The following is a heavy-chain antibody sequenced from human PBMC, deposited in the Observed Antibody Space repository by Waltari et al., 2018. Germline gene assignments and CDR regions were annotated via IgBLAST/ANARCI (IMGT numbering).Heavy chain of an antibody. J-gene: IGHJ6*02. V-gene: IGHV4-59*01. CDR3: ARAGASVAGLVNYYYYYGMDV. Sequence: QVQLQESGPGLVKPSETLSLTCTVSGGSISSYYWSWIRQSPGKGLEWIGYIYYSGSTNYNPSLKSRVTISVDTSKNQFSLKLSSVTAADTAVYYCARAGASVAGLVNYYYYYGMDVWGQGTTVTVS. CDR2: IYYSGST. CDR1: GGSISSYY. D-gene: IGHD6-19*01.